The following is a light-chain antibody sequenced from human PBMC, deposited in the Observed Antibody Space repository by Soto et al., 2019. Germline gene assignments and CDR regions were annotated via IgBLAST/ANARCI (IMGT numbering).Light chain of an antibody. CDR3: FSHRSGDSHV. CDR2: GVT. J-gene: IGLJ1*01. V-gene: IGLV2-14*01. CDR1: XSXIVAXNY. Sequence: SALTQPASVSGSPGQSITISFTGXXSXIVAXNYXSCYQQYPGKAPKLMIYGVTNRPSGVSNRFSGSKTGNTDSLTISGLQAEAEADYYCFSHRSGDSHVFGTGTKVTVL.